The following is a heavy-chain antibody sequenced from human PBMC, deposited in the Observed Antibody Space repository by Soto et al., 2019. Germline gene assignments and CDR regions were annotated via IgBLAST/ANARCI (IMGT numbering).Heavy chain of an antibody. V-gene: IGHV3-11*01. Sequence: GGSLRLSCAASGFTFSDYYMSWIRQAPGKGLEWVSYISSRSSTIFYADSVKGRFTISRDNSKNTLYLQMNSLRAEDTAVYYCAKDLRYYYGSGSYYTLGGQGTLVTVSS. CDR2: ISSRSSTI. D-gene: IGHD3-10*01. CDR1: GFTFSDYY. CDR3: AKDLRYYYGSGSYYTL. J-gene: IGHJ4*02.